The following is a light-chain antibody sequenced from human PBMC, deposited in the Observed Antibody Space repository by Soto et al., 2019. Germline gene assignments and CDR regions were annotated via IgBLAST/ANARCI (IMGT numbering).Light chain of an antibody. CDR2: AAS. Sequence: DLQMTQSPSSLSASVGDRVTITCRASQSIASYLNWYQKKPGKAPKLLIYAASTLQSGVPSRFSGSESGTDFTLTISSLQPEDFATYYCQQSYTRPHFGQGTRLEIK. J-gene: IGKJ2*01. CDR3: QQSYTRPH. CDR1: QSIASY. V-gene: IGKV1-39*01.